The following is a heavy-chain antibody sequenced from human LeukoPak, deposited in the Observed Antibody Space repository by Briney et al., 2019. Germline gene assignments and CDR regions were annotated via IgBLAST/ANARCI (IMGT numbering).Heavy chain of an antibody. V-gene: IGHV4-34*01. CDR3: ASRRVTRKGTFDI. CDR2: INHIGST. D-gene: IGHD1-14*01. CDR1: GGSFSGYY. J-gene: IGHJ3*02. Sequence: PSETLSLTCAVYGGSFSGYYWTWIRQPPGKGLEWIGEINHIGSTNYNPSLTSRVTISVDTSNNHFSLKLRSVTAADTAVYYCASRRVTRKGTFDIWGQGTMVTVSS.